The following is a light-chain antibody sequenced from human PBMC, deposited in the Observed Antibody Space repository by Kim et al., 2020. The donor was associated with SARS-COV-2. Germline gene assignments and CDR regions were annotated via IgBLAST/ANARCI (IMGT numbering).Light chain of an antibody. CDR3: SSYAGTNNLI. Sequence: GQSGAISCHGTSSDLGYYNYVSWYQQHPGKAPKLMIYEVNKRPSGVPDRFSGSKSGNTASLTVSGLQAEDEADYYCSSYAGTNNLIFGGGTQLTVL. V-gene: IGLV2-8*01. J-gene: IGLJ2*01. CDR1: SSDLGYYNY. CDR2: EVN.